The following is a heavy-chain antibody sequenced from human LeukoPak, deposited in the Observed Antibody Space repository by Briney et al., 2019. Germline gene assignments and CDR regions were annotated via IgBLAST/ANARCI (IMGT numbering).Heavy chain of an antibody. D-gene: IGHD3-22*01. J-gene: IGHJ4*02. CDR3: ARVSSGGYFHTYYFDY. CDR1: GGSISGYY. V-gene: IGHV4-59*01. CDR2: IRYSGTT. Sequence: SETLSLTCTVSGGSISGYYWSWIRQPPGKGLEWIGYIRYSGTTNYSPSLKSRATISVDTSKNQFSLNLIAVTAADTAIYYCARVSSGGYFHTYYFDYWGQGTLVTVSS.